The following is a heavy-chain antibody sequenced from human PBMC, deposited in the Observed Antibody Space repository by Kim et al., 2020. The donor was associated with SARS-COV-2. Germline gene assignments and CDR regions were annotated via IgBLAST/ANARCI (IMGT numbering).Heavy chain of an antibody. V-gene: IGHV3-21*04. CDR3: ARVLTSGCSDFDY. Sequence: GGSLRLSCAASGFTFSSYSMNWVRQAPGKGLEWISSISSSSSYIYYADSVKGRFTISRDNARASLYLQMNSLRAEDTAVYYCARVLTSGCSDFDYWGQGT. J-gene: IGHJ4*02. CDR1: GFTFSSYS. CDR2: ISSSSSYI. D-gene: IGHD6-19*01.